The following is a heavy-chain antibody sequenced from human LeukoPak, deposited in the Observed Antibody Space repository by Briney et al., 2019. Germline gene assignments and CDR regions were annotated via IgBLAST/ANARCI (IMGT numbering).Heavy chain of an antibody. CDR3: TRAVAGHPD. CDR1: GVAFSNYY. CDR2: INHSGYT. D-gene: IGHD6-19*01. Sequence: SETLSLTCAVSGVAFSNYYWSWVRQSPRQGLERIGEINHSGYTNYNPSLKSRVTMSIDTSKNQFSLLLTSVTAADAGVYYCTRAVAGHPDWGQGTLVTVSS. J-gene: IGHJ4*02. V-gene: IGHV4-34*01.